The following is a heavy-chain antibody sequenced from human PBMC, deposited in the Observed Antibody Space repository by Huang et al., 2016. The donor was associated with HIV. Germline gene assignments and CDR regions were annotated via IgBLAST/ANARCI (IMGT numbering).Heavy chain of an antibody. Sequence: EVQLVESGGGLVRPGRSLRLSCAASGFPFDDYAMHWGRQIPGKGLEWVSGINWKSGNIAYADSVRGRFTISRDNAKNSLYLQMNSLRPEDTALYYCAKDWGYDFGAFDFWGRGTMVTVSS. J-gene: IGHJ3*01. CDR3: AKDWGYDFGAFDF. V-gene: IGHV3-9*01. CDR2: INWKSGNI. D-gene: IGHD3-16*01. CDR1: GFPFDDYA.